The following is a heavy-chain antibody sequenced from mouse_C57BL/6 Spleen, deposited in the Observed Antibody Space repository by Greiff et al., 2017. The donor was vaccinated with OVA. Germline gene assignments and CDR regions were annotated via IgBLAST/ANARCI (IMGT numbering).Heavy chain of an antibody. Sequence: QVQLQQSGAELVRPGASVTLSCKASGYTFTDYEMHWVKQTPVHGLEWIGAIDPETGGTAYNQKFKGKAILTADKSSSTAYMELRSLTSEDSAVYYCTRDTIVTHYYAMDYWGQGTSVTVSS. CDR3: TRDTIVTHYYAMDY. CDR1: GYTFTDYE. J-gene: IGHJ4*01. V-gene: IGHV1-15*01. D-gene: IGHD2-5*01. CDR2: IDPETGGT.